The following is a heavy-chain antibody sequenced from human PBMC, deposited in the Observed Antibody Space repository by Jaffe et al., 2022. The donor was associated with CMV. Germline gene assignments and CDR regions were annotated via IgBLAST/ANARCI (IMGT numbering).Heavy chain of an antibody. D-gene: IGHD5-12*01. CDR1: GGSFSGYY. J-gene: IGHJ4*02. CDR2: INHSGST. Sequence: QVQLQQWGAGLLKPSETLSLTCAVYGGSFSGYYWSWIRQPPGKGLEWIGEINHSGSTNYNPSLKSRVTISVDTSKNQFSLKLSSVTAADTAVYYCARGTRSGNARPFDYWGQGTLVTVSS. V-gene: IGHV4-34*01. CDR3: ARGTRSGNARPFDY.